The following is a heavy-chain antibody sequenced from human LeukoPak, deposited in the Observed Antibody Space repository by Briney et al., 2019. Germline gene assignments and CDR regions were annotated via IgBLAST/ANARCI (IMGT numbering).Heavy chain of an antibody. Sequence: GGSLRLSCAASGFTFSDYYMSWIRQAPGKGLEWVSYISSSGSTIYYADSVKGRFTISRDNAKNSLYLQMNSLRAEDTAVYYCARGDLEMIVVVITGDAFDIWGQGTMVTVSS. J-gene: IGHJ3*02. CDR3: ARGDLEMIVVVITGDAFDI. D-gene: IGHD3-22*01. V-gene: IGHV3-11*01. CDR2: ISSSGSTI. CDR1: GFTFSDYY.